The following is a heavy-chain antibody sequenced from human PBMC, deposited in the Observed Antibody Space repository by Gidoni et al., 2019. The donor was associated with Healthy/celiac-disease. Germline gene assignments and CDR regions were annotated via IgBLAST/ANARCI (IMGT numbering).Heavy chain of an antibody. V-gene: IGHV3-30-3*01. CDR3: ARDRVGYSYGGAGDY. CDR1: GFTFSSYA. Sequence: QVQLVASGGGVVQPGRSLRLPCAASGFTFSSYAMHWVRQAPGKGLEWVAVISYDGSNKYYADSVKGRFTISRDNSKNTLYLQMNSLRAEDTAVYYCARDRVGYSYGGAGDYWGQGTLVTVSS. D-gene: IGHD5-18*01. J-gene: IGHJ4*02. CDR2: ISYDGSNK.